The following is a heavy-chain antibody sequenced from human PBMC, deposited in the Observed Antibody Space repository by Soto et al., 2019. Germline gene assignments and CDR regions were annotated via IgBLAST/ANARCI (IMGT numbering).Heavy chain of an antibody. J-gene: IGHJ4*02. V-gene: IGHV3-73*01. D-gene: IGHD3-10*01. CDR2: IRDRAYNYAT. CDR3: TRLISAAQDY. CDR1: GFVFKDSS. Sequence: GGSLRLSCEASGFVFKDSSIHWVRQASGKGLEWVGRIRDRAYNYATAYAASVKGRFTISRDDSNNKAYLRMDSLKTEDTAIYYCTRLISAAQDYWGQGTLVTVSS.